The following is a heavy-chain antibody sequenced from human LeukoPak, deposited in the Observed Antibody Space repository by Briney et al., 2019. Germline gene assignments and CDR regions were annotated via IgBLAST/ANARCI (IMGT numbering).Heavy chain of an antibody. CDR2: ISYSGRT. Sequence: SEALSLTCTVSGGSTSSSSFYWGWIRQPPGKGLECIGRISYSGRTYYNPSLQSRVTISVDTSKNQFSLRLSSVTAADTAVYYCARLRAYYYDSSGYYNFDFWGQGTLVTVSS. J-gene: IGHJ4*02. CDR1: GGSTSSSSFY. D-gene: IGHD3-22*01. CDR3: ARLRAYYYDSSGYYNFDF. V-gene: IGHV4-39*01.